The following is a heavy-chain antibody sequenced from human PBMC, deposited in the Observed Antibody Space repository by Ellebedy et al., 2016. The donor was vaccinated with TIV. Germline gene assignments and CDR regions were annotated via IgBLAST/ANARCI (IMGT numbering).Heavy chain of an antibody. D-gene: IGHD2/OR15-2a*01. Sequence: AASVKVSCKASGYTFSDYGITWVRQAPGQGLEWMGWISTYNGNTKYSQKVQGRVTMTTDTSTSTAYMDLRSLRSDDTAVYYCARDLCTTSYYYYGMDVWGQGTTVTVSS. CDR2: ISTYNGNT. V-gene: IGHV1-18*04. J-gene: IGHJ6*02. CDR3: ARDLCTTSYYYYGMDV. CDR1: GYTFSDYG.